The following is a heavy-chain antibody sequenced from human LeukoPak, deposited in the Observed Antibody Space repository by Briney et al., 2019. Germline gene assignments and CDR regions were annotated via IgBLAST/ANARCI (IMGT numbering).Heavy chain of an antibody. CDR2: INSDGSST. CDR1: GFTFSSYW. CDR3: ARGHGWGIYFGAFDS. D-gene: IGHD3-10*01. J-gene: IGHJ3*02. V-gene: IGHV3-74*01. Sequence: GGSLRLSRAASGFTFSSYWMRWVRPAPGEGLGWVSRINSDGSSTSYADSVKGRFTISRDNAKNPLDLQMNRLRGEGTAVYDGARGHGWGIYFGAFDSWGQGTMVTASS.